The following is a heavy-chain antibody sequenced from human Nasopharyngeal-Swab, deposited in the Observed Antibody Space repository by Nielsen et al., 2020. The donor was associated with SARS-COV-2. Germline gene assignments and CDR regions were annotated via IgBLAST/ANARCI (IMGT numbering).Heavy chain of an antibody. V-gene: IGHV3-7*01. CDR2: IKQDGSEK. Sequence: GESLKISCAASGFSFSSYWMSWVRQAPGKGLEWVANIKQDGSEKYYVDSVKGRFTISRDNAKNSLYLQMNSLRAEDTAMYYCATNSFDIWGQGTMVTVSS. CDR1: GFSFSSYW. CDR3: ATNSFDI. J-gene: IGHJ3*02. D-gene: IGHD1-1*01.